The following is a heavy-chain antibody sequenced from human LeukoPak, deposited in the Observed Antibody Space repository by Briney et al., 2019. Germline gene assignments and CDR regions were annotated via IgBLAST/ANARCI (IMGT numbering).Heavy chain of an antibody. CDR3: ARDGRVWGSYRFDY. CDR2: IYYSGST. Sequence: ASETLSLTCTVSGGSISSYYWSWIRQPPGKGLEWIGYIYYSGSTNYNPSLKSRVTISVDTSKNQFSLKLSSVIAEDTAVYYCARDGRVWGSYRFDYWGQGTLVTVSS. J-gene: IGHJ4*02. CDR1: GGSISSYY. V-gene: IGHV4-59*01. D-gene: IGHD3-16*02.